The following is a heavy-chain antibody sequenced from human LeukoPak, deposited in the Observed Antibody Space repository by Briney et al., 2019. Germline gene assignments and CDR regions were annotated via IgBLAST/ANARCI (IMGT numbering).Heavy chain of an antibody. J-gene: IGHJ4*02. CDR2: IYYSGST. D-gene: IGHD6-6*01. Sequence: PSQTLSLTCTVSGGSISSGSYYWSWIRQPAGKGLEWIGYIYYSGSTNYNPSLKSRVIISVGTSKNQFSLKVSSVTAADTAVYYCARSSGIATITTRKFDYWGQGTLVTVSS. CDR1: GGSISSGSYY. V-gene: IGHV4-61*10. CDR3: ARSSGIATITTRKFDY.